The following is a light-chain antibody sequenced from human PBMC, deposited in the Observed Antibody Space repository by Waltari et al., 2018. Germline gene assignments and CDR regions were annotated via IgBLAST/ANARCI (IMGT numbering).Light chain of an antibody. CDR2: AAS. J-gene: IGKJ2*01. V-gene: IGKV1-39*01. CDR3: QQGYNTPHT. CDR1: QSISTY. Sequence: DIHMTQSPSSLSASIGDRVSITSRTSQSISTYLNWYKHKQGTATRLLSSAASNLQSGVPSRFSGSGSGTDFTLTINSLQPDDLATYFCQQGYNTPHTFGQGTKLAIK.